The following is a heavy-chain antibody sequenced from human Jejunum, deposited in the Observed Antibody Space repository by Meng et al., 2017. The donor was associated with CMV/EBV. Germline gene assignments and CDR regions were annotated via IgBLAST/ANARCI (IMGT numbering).Heavy chain of an antibody. Sequence: HVQLQEHGPGLVNPSQTLSLTCIVSGGSISSGSYYWSWIRQPAGKGLEWIGHIYSSGSTNYNPSLKSRVTISLDTSKNQFSLKLSSVTAADTAVYYCMREARGYWGQGTLVTVSS. CDR3: MREARGY. J-gene: IGHJ4*02. V-gene: IGHV4-61*02. CDR2: IYSSGST. D-gene: IGHD1-26*01. CDR1: GGSISSGSYY.